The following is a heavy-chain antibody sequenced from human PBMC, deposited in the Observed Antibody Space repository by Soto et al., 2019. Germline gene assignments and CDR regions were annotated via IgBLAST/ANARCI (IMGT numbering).Heavy chain of an antibody. V-gene: IGHV5-10-1*01. CDR1: GYNFITDW. J-gene: IGHJ6*02. CDR2: IDPTDSYT. CDR3: ARLPRASFALAV. Sequence: GESLKISCKGSGYNFITDWISWVRQMPGKGLEWMGRIDPTDSYTKYSPSFEGHVTISADKSISTAYLQWSSLKASDSAVYYCARLPRASFALAVWGQGTTVTVSS. D-gene: IGHD3-16*01.